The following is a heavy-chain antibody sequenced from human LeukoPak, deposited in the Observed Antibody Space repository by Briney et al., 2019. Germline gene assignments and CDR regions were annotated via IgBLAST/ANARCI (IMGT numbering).Heavy chain of an antibody. CDR2: IYYSGST. V-gene: IGHV4-34*09. D-gene: IGHD3-10*01. CDR1: GGSFSGYY. Sequence: SETLSLTCAVYGGSFSGYYWSWIRQPPGKDLEWIGYIYYSGSTYYNPSLKSRVTISVDTSKNQFSLKLSSVTAADTAVYYCARGTRGSGNDYWGQGTLVTVSS. CDR3: ARGTRGSGNDY. J-gene: IGHJ4*02.